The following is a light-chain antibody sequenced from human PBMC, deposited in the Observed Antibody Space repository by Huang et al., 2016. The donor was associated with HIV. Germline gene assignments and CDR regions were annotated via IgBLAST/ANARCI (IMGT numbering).Light chain of an antibody. CDR3: QQYNNWPPMYT. Sequence: EIVLTQSPATRSMSPGQRATLSCRASQSVSRNLAWFQQKPGQAPRLLIYGAYTRATGIPARFSGSGSGTEFTLTISSLQSEEFAVYYCQQYNNWPPMYTFGQGTKLEV. J-gene: IGKJ2*01. V-gene: IGKV3-15*01. CDR1: QSVSRN. CDR2: GAY.